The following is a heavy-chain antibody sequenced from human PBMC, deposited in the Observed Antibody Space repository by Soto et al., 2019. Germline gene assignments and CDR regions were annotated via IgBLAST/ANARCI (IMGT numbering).Heavy chain of an antibody. Sequence: QVQLQQWGAGLLKASETLSLTCVVSGGSFSGYFWTWIRQSPGRGLEWIGEISHSGCRNYNPAFQSRVIISVDSSNNHVSLKLSSVTAADSATYFCARGLAYDRPITVAEPFDSWGQGNLVTVSS. V-gene: IGHV4-34*02. J-gene: IGHJ4*02. CDR3: ARGLAYDRPITVAEPFDS. D-gene: IGHD6-19*01. CDR2: ISHSGCR. CDR1: GGSFSGYF.